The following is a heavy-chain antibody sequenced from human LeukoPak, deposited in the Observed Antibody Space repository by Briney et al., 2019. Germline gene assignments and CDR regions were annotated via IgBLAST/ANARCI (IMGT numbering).Heavy chain of an antibody. CDR1: GYTFTSYY. V-gene: IGHV1-46*01. Sequence: ASVKVSCKASGYTFTSYYMHWVRQAPGQGLEWMGIINPSGGSTSYAQKFQGRVTMTRDTSTSTVYMELSSLRSEDTAVYYCVRVSYGDYYDYWGQGTLVTVSS. CDR3: VRVSYGDYYDY. D-gene: IGHD4-17*01. J-gene: IGHJ4*02. CDR2: INPSGGST.